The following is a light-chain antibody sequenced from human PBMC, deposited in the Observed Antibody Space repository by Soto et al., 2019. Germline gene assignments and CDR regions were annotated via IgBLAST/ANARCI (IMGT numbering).Light chain of an antibody. CDR3: SSYTSSSTLPLYV. Sequence: QSVLTQPASVSGSPGQSITISCTGTSSDVGGYNYVSWYQQHPGKAHKLMIYDVSNRPSGVSNRFSGSKSGNTASLTISGLQVEDEADYYCSSYTSSSTLPLYVFGTGTKVTVL. CDR2: DVS. V-gene: IGLV2-14*01. CDR1: SSDVGGYNY. J-gene: IGLJ1*01.